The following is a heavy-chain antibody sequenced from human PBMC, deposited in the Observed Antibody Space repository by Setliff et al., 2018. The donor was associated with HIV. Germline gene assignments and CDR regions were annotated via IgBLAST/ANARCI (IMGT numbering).Heavy chain of an antibody. J-gene: IGHJ4*02. V-gene: IGHV1-46*01. Sequence: GASVKVSCKASGYTFTNYYIHWVRQAPGQGLEWMGIINPSGGSTTYAQKFQGRVTITADESTSTAYMDLSSLRSEDTAVYYCARIWGIPPLYYFDYWGQGTLVTVS. D-gene: IGHD3-16*01. CDR1: GYTFTNYY. CDR3: ARIWGIPPLYYFDY. CDR2: INPSGGST.